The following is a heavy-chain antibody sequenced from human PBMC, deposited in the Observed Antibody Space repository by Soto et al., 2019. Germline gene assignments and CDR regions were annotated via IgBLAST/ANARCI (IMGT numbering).Heavy chain of an antibody. Sequence: GGSLRLSCAAYGFNFNIYAMNWVRQAPGKGLEWVSGISAIGGSTHYADSAMGRFTISRDNSKNTLYLQMNSLRAEDTAVYYCAKETYCSGGRCYPQGEFDPWGQGTLVTVSS. D-gene: IGHD2-15*01. CDR1: GFNFNIYA. V-gene: IGHV3-23*01. CDR3: AKETYCSGGRCYPQGEFDP. CDR2: ISAIGGST. J-gene: IGHJ5*02.